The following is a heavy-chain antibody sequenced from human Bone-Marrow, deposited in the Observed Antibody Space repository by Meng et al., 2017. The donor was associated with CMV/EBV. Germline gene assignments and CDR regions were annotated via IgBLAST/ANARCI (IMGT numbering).Heavy chain of an antibody. J-gene: IGHJ4*02. CDR3: ARAQALQWLRSKGVFDY. D-gene: IGHD5-12*01. CDR1: GFTFSSYS. Sequence: GESLKISCAASGFTFSSYSMNWVRQAPGKGLEWVSYISSSGSTIYYADSVKGRFTISRDNAKNSLYLQMNSLRAEDTAVYYCARAQALQWLRSKGVFDYWGQGTLVTVSS. CDR2: ISSSGSTI. V-gene: IGHV3-48*04.